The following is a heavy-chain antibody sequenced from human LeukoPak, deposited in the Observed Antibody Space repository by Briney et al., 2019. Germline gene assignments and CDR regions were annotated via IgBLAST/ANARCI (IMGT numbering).Heavy chain of an antibody. D-gene: IGHD2-15*01. CDR1: VGTFSSYT. CDR2: VIPIFGIA. CDR3: ARGGSDAEYFQH. Sequence: SVKVSCKDSVGTFSSYTISWVRQAPGQGREWMGRVIPIFGIANYAQKFQGRVTITADKSTSTAYMELSSLRSEDTAVYYCARGGSDAEYFQHWGQGTLVTVSS. V-gene: IGHV1-69*02. J-gene: IGHJ1*01.